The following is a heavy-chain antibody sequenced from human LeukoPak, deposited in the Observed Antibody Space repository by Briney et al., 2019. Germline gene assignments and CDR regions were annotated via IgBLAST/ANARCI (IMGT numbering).Heavy chain of an antibody. J-gene: IGHJ4*02. V-gene: IGHV3-74*01. CDR2: INSDGSST. D-gene: IGHD3-3*01. Sequence: PGGSLRLSCAASGFTFSSFWMDWVRQAPGKGLVWVSRINSDGSSTGYAGSVKGRFTISRDNAKNSLYLQMNSLRAEDTAVYYCARVITIFGVVFPDYWGQGTLVTVSS. CDR1: GFTFSSFW. CDR3: ARVITIFGVVFPDY.